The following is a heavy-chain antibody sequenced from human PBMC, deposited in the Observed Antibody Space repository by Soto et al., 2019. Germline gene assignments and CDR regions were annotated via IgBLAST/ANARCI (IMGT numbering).Heavy chain of an antibody. CDR3: ARFLGSGYYYYFDY. V-gene: IGHV3-72*01. J-gene: IGHJ4*02. D-gene: IGHD3-22*01. Sequence: EVQLVESGGGLVQPGGSLRLSCAASGFTFSDHYMDWVRQAPGKGLEWVGRTRNKANSYTTEYAASVKGRFTISRDDSMNSMYLQMNSLKTVVTAVYYCARFLGSGYYYYFDYWGQGTLVTVSS. CDR1: GFTFSDHY. CDR2: TRNKANSYTT.